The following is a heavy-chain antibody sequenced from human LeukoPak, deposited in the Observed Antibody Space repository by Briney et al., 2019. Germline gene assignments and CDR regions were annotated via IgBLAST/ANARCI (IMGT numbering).Heavy chain of an antibody. V-gene: IGHV3-30-3*01. CDR3: ARDGTPGGGYSSGCPLGY. D-gene: IGHD6-19*01. CDR2: ISYDGSNK. J-gene: IGHJ4*02. CDR1: GFTFSSYA. Sequence: GRSLRLSCAASGFTFSSYAMHWVRQAPGKGLEWVAVISYDGSNKYYADSVKGRFTISRDNSKNTLYLQMNSLRAEDTAVYYCARDGTPGGGYSSGCPLGYWGQGTLVTVSS.